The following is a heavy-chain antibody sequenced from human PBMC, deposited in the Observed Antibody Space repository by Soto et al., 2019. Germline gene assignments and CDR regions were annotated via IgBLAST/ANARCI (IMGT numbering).Heavy chain of an antibody. Sequence: ASVKVSCKASGYTFTSYDINWVRQATGQGLEWMGWMNPNSGNTGYAQKFQGRVTMTRNTSISTAYMELSSLRSEDTAVYYCARGYCTNGVCYSVNYYYYYYMDVWGKGTTVTVPS. CDR3: ARGYCTNGVCYSVNYYYYYYMDV. V-gene: IGHV1-8*01. D-gene: IGHD2-8*01. J-gene: IGHJ6*03. CDR1: GYTFTSYD. CDR2: MNPNSGNT.